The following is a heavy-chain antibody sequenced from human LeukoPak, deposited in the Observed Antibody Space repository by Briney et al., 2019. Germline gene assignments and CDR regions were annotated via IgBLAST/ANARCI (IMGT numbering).Heavy chain of an antibody. CDR1: GGSISSSSYY. Sequence: SETLSLTCTVSGGSISSSSYYWGWIRQPPGKGLEWVGSIYYSGSTYYNPSLKSRVTISVDRSKNQFSLKLSSVTAADTAVYYCARKLGYCSSTSCHSPLGYWGQGTLVTVSS. CDR3: ARKLGYCSSTSCHSPLGY. D-gene: IGHD2-2*01. V-gene: IGHV4-39*07. J-gene: IGHJ4*02. CDR2: IYYSGST.